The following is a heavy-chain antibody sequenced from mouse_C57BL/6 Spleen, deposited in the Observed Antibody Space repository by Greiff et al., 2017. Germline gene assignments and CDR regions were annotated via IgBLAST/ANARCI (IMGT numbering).Heavy chain of an antibody. CDR1: GFTFSSYA. V-gene: IGHV5-4*01. CDR2: ISDGGSYT. D-gene: IGHD1-1*01. Sequence: DVKLVESGGGLVKPGGSLKLSCAASGFTFSSYAMSWVRQTPEKRLEWVATISDGGSYTYYPDNVKGRFTISRDNAKNNLYLQMSHLKSEDTAMYYCARDDYGSRGYFDYWGQGTTLTVSS. J-gene: IGHJ2*01. CDR3: ARDDYGSRGYFDY.